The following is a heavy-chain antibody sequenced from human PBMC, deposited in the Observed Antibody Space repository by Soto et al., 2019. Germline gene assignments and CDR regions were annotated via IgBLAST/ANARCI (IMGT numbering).Heavy chain of an antibody. J-gene: IGHJ4*02. CDR2: IVVGSGNT. CDR3: AASYYYGSGSYYNSKNDPFDY. CDR1: GFTFTSSA. D-gene: IGHD3-10*01. V-gene: IGHV1-58*02. Sequence: ASVKVSCKASGFTFTSSAMQWVRQARGQRLEWIGWIVVGSGNTNYAQKFQERVTITRDMSTSTAYMELSSLRSEDTAVYYCAASYYYGSGSYYNSKNDPFDYWGQGTLVTVSS.